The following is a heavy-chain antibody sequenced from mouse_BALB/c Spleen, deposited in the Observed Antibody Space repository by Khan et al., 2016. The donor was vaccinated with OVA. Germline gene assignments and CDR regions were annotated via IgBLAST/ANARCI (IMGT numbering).Heavy chain of an antibody. CDR1: GYSITSGYG. CDR2: ISYSGST. Sequence: EVQLQESGPGLAKPSPSLSLSCTVTGYSITSGYGWNWIRQFPGNKLEWMGYISYSGSTNYNPSLKSRISITRDTSTNQSFLQLSSVTTEDTSTYYCARTARIKYWGQGTTLTVSS. J-gene: IGHJ2*01. V-gene: IGHV3-2*02. CDR3: ARTARIKY. D-gene: IGHD1-2*01.